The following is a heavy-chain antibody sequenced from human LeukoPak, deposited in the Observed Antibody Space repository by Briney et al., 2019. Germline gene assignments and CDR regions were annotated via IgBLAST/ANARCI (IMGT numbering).Heavy chain of an antibody. V-gene: IGHV3-74*01. CDR2: INSDGSST. D-gene: IGHD5-12*01. Sequence: GGSLRLSCAASGFTFSSYWMHWVRQAPGKGLVWVSRINSDGSSTSYADSVKGRFTISRDNAKNTLYLQMNSLRAEDTAVYYCARERSGYGGNWFDPWGQGTLVTVSS. CDR3: ARERSGYGGNWFDP. CDR1: GFTFSSYW. J-gene: IGHJ5*02.